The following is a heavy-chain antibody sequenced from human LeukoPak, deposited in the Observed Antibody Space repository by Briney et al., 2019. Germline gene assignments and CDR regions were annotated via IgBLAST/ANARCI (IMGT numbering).Heavy chain of an antibody. V-gene: IGHV3-30*18. D-gene: IGHD1-26*01. CDR2: ISYDGSNK. CDR1: GFTFSSYG. CDR3: AKDSQVRELGYNWFDP. Sequence: GGSLRLSCAASGFTFSSYGMHWVRQAPGKGLEWVAVISYDGSNKYYADSVKGRFTISRDNSKNTLYLQMNSLRAEDTAVYYCAKDSQVRELGYNWFDPWGQGTLVTVSS. J-gene: IGHJ5*02.